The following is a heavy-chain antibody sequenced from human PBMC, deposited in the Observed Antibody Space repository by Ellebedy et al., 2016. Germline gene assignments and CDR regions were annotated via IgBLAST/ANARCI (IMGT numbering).Heavy chain of an antibody. Sequence: GESLKISXAASGFTFSNAWMSWVRQAPGKGLEWVGRIKSKTDGGTTDYAAPVKGRFTISRDNSKNTLYLQMNSLRAEDTAVYYCAKDIFPGGTVTIPYYYYGMDVWGQGTTVTVSS. J-gene: IGHJ6*02. D-gene: IGHD4-17*01. V-gene: IGHV3-15*01. CDR2: IKSKTDGGTT. CDR1: GFTFSNAW. CDR3: AKDIFPGGTVTIPYYYYGMDV.